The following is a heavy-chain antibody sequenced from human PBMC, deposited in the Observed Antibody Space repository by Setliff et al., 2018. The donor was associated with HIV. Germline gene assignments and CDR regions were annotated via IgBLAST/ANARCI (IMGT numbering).Heavy chain of an antibody. CDR3: ARSELGPVYWYLDL. V-gene: IGHV4-59*01. CDR1: GGSLSSYY. CDR2: VFYSGGA. Sequence: SETLSLTCTVSGGSLSSYYWSWIRQPPVKGLEWIGIVFYSGGANYNPSLHSRITMSVDKSKNQFSLKLSSVTAADTAVYYCARSELGPVYWYLDLWGRGTLVTAPQ. J-gene: IGHJ2*01. D-gene: IGHD7-27*01.